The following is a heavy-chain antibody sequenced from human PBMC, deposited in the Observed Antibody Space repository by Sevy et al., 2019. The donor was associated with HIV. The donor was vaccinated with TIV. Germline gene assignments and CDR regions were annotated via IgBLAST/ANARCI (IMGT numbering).Heavy chain of an antibody. V-gene: IGHV3-15*01. CDR1: GFSFSDAY. D-gene: IGHD4-17*01. J-gene: IGHJ4*02. Sequence: GGSLRLSCAASGFSFSDAYMTWVRQAPVKGLEWVAHIKSKIHGETTDYAAPVKSRFTISRDNSKSTLYLQMNGLKTEDTAVYYCTTHPVSRRDYGDYYAYWGQGALVTVSS. CDR3: TTHPVSRRDYGDYYAY. CDR2: IKSKIHGETT.